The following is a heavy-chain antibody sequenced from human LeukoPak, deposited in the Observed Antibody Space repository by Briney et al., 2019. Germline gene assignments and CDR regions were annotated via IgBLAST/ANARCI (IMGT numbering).Heavy chain of an antibody. J-gene: IGHJ4*02. V-gene: IGHV3-72*01. CDR3: ARISSSGSTHLDY. CDR1: GFSFRDYY. Sequence: GGSLGLSCVSSGFSFRDYYMDWVRQAPGKGLEWVGRIRNEPQGYNTEYAAFVKGRFTISRDDSQNSVYLHMNSLKIEDTAVYFCARISSSGSTHLDYWGQGTLVTVSS. CDR2: IRNEPQGYNT. D-gene: IGHD3-22*01.